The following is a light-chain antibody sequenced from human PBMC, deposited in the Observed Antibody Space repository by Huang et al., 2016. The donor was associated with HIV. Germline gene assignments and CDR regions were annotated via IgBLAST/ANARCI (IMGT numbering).Light chain of an antibody. V-gene: IGKV1-NL1*01. CDR2: AAS. CDR1: QGISNS. CDR3: QQYFGTPT. J-gene: IGKJ1*01. Sequence: DIQMTQSPSSLSASIGDRVTITCRASQGISNSLAWYQQKPGKAPKLLLYAASTLESGVPSRFSGSGSGTYYTLTISSLQPEDFAAYFCQQYFGTPTFGQGTKVEIK.